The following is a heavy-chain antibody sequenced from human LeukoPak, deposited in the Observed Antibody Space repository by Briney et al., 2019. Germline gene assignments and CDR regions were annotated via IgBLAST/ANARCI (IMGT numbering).Heavy chain of an antibody. V-gene: IGHV3-66*02. J-gene: IGHJ4*02. CDR3: ARDLRYGDYDGEFCFDY. CDR2: IYSGGST. D-gene: IGHD4-17*01. CDR1: GFTVSSNY. Sequence: GGSLRLSCAASGFTVSSNYMSWVRQAPGKGLEWVSVIYSGGSTYYADSVKGRFTISRDNSKNTLYLQMNSLRAEDTAVYYCARDLRYGDYDGEFCFDYWGQGTLVTVSS.